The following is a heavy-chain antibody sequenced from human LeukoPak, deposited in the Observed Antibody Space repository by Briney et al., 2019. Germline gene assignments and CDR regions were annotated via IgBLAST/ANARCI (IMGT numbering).Heavy chain of an antibody. V-gene: IGHV4-30-2*01. CDR1: GGSISSGGYS. CDR2: IYHSGST. J-gene: IGHJ5*02. CDR3: AREGSDNWFDP. Sequence: SSQTLSLTCAVSGGSISSGGYSWSWIRQPPGKGLEWIGYIYHSGSTYYNPSLKSRVTISVDRSKNQFSLKLSSVTAADTAVYYCAREGSDNWFDPWGQGTLVTVSS.